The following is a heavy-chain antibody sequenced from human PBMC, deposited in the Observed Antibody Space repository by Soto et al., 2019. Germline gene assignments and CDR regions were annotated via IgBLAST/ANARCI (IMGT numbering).Heavy chain of an antibody. CDR3: AKDRGGYSYGYGDY. V-gene: IGHV3-30*18. J-gene: IGHJ4*02. Sequence: GGSLRLSCAASGFTFSSYGMHWVRQAPGKGLEWVAVISYDGSNKYYADSVKGRFTISRDNSKNTLYLQMNSLRAEDTAVYYCAKDRGGYSYGYGDYWGQGTLVTVSS. CDR1: GFTFSSYG. D-gene: IGHD5-18*01. CDR2: ISYDGSNK.